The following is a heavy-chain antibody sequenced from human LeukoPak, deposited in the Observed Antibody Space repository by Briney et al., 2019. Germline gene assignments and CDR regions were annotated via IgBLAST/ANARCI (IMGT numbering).Heavy chain of an antibody. CDR3: ARVNWNDGEDYFDY. D-gene: IGHD1-1*01. V-gene: IGHV3-21*01. Sequence: GGSLRLSCAASGFTFSSYSMNWVRRAPGKGLEWVSSISSSSSYIYYADSVKGRFTISRDNAKNSLYLQMNSLRAEDTAVYYCARVNWNDGEDYFDYWGQGTLVTVSS. CDR1: GFTFSSYS. CDR2: ISSSSSYI. J-gene: IGHJ4*02.